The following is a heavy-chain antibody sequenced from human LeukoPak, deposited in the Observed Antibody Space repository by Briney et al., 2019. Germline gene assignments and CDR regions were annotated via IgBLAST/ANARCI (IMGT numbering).Heavy chain of an antibody. V-gene: IGHV3-30-3*01. CDR1: GFTFSSYA. CDR3: ARGGYYDSSGYSGSYFDY. J-gene: IGHJ4*02. D-gene: IGHD3-22*01. CDR2: ISYDGSNK. Sequence: GGSLRLSCAASGFTFSSYAMHWVRQAPGKGLEWVAVISYDGSNKYYADSVKGRFTISRDNSKNTLYLQMNSLRAEDTAVYYCARGGYYDSSGYSGSYFDYWGQGTLVTVSS.